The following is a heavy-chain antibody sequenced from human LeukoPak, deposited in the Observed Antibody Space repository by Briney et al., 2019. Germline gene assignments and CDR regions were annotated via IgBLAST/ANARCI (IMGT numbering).Heavy chain of an antibody. CDR1: GFTFSNHE. Sequence: LPGGSLRLSCVTSGFTFSNHEMNWVRQAPGKGLEWVAYTSRGGSDISYADSAKGRFTISSDIASNTLYLQMNSLRVEDTAVYFCVRARLIRLENFFDYWGQGTLVTVSS. D-gene: IGHD2-21*01. CDR2: TSRGGSDI. CDR3: VRARLIRLENFFDY. J-gene: IGHJ4*02. V-gene: IGHV3-48*03.